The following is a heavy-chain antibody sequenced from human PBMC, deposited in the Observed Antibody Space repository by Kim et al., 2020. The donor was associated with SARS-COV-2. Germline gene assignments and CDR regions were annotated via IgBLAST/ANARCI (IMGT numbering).Heavy chain of an antibody. J-gene: IGHJ6*02. CDR1: GGTFSSYA. Sequence: SVKVSCKASGGTFSSYAISWVRQAPGQGLEWMGGIIPIFGTANYAQKFQGRVTITADESTSTAYMELSSLRSEDTAVYYCARDYRRLRFDYYYYGMDVWGQGTTVTVSS. V-gene: IGHV1-69*13. CDR3: ARDYRRLRFDYYYYGMDV. CDR2: IIPIFGTA. D-gene: IGHD5-12*01.